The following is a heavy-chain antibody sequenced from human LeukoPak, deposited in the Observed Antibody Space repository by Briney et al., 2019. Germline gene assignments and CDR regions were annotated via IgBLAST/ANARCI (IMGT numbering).Heavy chain of an antibody. J-gene: IGHJ4*02. V-gene: IGHV4-39*02. Sequence: SETLSLTCAVSGGSISTRYYYWGWIRQPPGKGLEWIGTIQHSGSAYYNPSLKSQVTISVDTSNNHFSLKLSSVTAGDTAVYYCASLYFYGSGSFPNYWGQGILVTVST. D-gene: IGHD3-10*01. CDR1: GGSISTRYYY. CDR2: IQHSGSA. CDR3: ASLYFYGSGSFPNY.